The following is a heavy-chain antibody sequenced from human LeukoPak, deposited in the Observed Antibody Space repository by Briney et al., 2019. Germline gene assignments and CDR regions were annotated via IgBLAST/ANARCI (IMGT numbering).Heavy chain of an antibody. J-gene: IGHJ4*02. CDR1: GYTFTNYY. D-gene: IGHD6-6*01. CDR2: INPSGGTT. Sequence: ASVKVSCKASGYTFTNYYVHWVRQAPGRGLEWMGIINPSGGTTSYAQKFQGRVTMARDTPTTTVYVELSSLRSEDTAVYYCARRGLAARPSGFDYWGPGTLVTVSS. CDR3: ARRGLAARPSGFDY. V-gene: IGHV1-46*01.